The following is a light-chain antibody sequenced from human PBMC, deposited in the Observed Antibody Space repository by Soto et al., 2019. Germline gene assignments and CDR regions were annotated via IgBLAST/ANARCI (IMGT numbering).Light chain of an antibody. V-gene: IGKV3-11*01. J-gene: IGKJ5*01. CDR1: QSVSSY. Sequence: EIVLTQSPATLSLSPGERATLSCRASQSVSSYLAWYQQKPGQAPRLLIYDSSNRPTAIPARFSGSGSGTDFTLTISSLEPEDFAVYYCQQRSNWPRGGFTFGQGTRLEIK. CDR2: DSS. CDR3: QQRSNWPRGGFT.